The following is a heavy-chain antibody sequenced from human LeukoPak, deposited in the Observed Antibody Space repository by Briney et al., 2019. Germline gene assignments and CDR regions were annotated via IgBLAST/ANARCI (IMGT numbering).Heavy chain of an antibody. V-gene: IGHV3-21*01. CDR3: ARGRGYDILTGYYQDWFDS. CDR1: GFTFSSYS. D-gene: IGHD3-9*01. CDR2: ISSSSSYI. Sequence: GGSLRLSCAASGFTFSSYSMNWVRQAPGKGLEWVSSISSSSSYIYYADSVKGRFTISRDNAKNSLYLQMNSLRAEDTAVYYCARGRGYDILTGYYQDWFDSWGQGTLVTVSS. J-gene: IGHJ5*01.